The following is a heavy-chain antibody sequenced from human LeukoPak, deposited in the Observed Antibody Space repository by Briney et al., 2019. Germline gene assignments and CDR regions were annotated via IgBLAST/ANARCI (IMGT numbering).Heavy chain of an antibody. V-gene: IGHV3-30*02. J-gene: IGHJ4*02. CDR1: GFTFSSYG. D-gene: IGHD6-19*01. Sequence: PGGSLRLSCAASGFTFSSYGMHWVRQAPGKGLEWVAFIRYDGSNKYYADSVKGRFTISRDNSKNTLYLQMNSLRAEDTAVYYCATIAVAGTEFDYWGQGTLVTVSS. CDR2: IRYDGSNK. CDR3: ATIAVAGTEFDY.